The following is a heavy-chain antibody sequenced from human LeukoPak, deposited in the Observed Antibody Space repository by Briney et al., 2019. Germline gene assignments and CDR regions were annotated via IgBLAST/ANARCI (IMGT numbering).Heavy chain of an antibody. CDR3: ASSIAAAWAFDI. J-gene: IGHJ3*02. D-gene: IGHD6-13*01. Sequence: GGSLRLSCLASGFTFSNSWMTRVRQAPGRGLEWVANIKEDGSDKQYVDSVRGRFTISRDKAKNSVSLQMNSLSAEDMALYYCASSIAAAWAFDIWGQGTMVTVSS. V-gene: IGHV3-7*03. CDR1: GFTFSNSW. CDR2: IKEDGSDK.